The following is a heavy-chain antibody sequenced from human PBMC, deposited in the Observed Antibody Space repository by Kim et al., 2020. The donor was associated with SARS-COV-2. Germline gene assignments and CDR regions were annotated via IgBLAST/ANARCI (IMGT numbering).Heavy chain of an antibody. Sequence: DSGRGRFPISKDNSRNTVYLQMNSLRAEDTAVYYCARLGPVTANYFYGMDVWGQGTTVTVSS. J-gene: IGHJ6*02. V-gene: IGHV3-53*01. CDR3: ARLGPVTANYFYGMDV. D-gene: IGHD2-21*02.